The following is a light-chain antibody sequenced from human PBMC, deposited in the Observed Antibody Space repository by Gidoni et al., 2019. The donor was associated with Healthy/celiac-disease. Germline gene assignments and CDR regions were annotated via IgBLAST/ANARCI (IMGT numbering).Light chain of an antibody. CDR1: QSISSY. J-gene: IGKJ3*01. CDR2: AAS. Sequence: DIQMNPSPSSLSASVGDRVTITCRASQSISSYLNWYQQKPGKAPKLLIYAASSLQSGVPSRFSGSGSGTDFTLTISSLQPEDFATYYCQQSYSTRFTFGPGTKVDIK. V-gene: IGKV1-39*01. CDR3: QQSYSTRFT.